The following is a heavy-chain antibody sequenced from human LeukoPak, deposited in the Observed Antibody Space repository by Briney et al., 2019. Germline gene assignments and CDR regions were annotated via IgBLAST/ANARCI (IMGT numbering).Heavy chain of an antibody. CDR3: AKELYSYGEGSFDI. CDR2: ISYDGSNK. Sequence: GRSLRLSCAASGFTFSSYGMHWVRQAPGKGLEWVAVISYDGSNKYCADSVKGRFTISRDNSKNTLYLQMNSLRAEDTAVYYCAKELYSYGEGSFDIWGQGTMVTVSS. CDR1: GFTFSSYG. J-gene: IGHJ3*02. D-gene: IGHD5-18*01. V-gene: IGHV3-30*18.